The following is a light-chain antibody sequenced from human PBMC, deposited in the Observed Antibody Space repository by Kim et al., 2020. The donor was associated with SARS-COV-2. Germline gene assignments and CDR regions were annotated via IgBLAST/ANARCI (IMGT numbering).Light chain of an antibody. V-gene: IGLV2-8*01. CDR2: EVS. CDR1: SSDVGSYTY. Sequence: GQSVTLPCTGTSSDVGSYTYVSWYQQHPGKAPKLMIYEVSKRPSGVPDRFSGSKSGNTASLTVSGLQAEDEADYYCSSYAGSNNLVFGGGTQLTVL. CDR3: SSYAGSNNLV. J-gene: IGLJ2*01.